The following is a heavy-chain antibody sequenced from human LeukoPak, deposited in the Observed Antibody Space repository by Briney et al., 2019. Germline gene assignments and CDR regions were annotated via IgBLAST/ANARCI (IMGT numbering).Heavy chain of an antibody. V-gene: IGHV4-59*08. CDR3: AGHDSATYYLDY. D-gene: IGHD2/OR15-2a*01. CDR1: GGPISSYY. Sequence: SETLSLTCTVSGGPISSYYWSWIRQPPGKGLEWIGYIYYSGSTNYNPSLKSRVTISVDTSKNQFSLKLSSVTAADTAVYFCAGHDSATYYLDYWGQGTLVTVSS. CDR2: IYYSGST. J-gene: IGHJ4*02.